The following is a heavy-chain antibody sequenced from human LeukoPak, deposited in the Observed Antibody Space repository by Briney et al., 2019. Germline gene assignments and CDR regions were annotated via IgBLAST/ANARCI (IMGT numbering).Heavy chain of an antibody. V-gene: IGHV3-21*01. CDR3: ASTPAAMHWGFDP. J-gene: IGHJ5*02. CDR1: GFTFSSYS. Sequence: GGSLRLSCAASGFTFSSYSMNWVRQAPGKGLEWVSSISSSSSYIYYADSVKGRFTISRDNAKNSLYLQMNSLRAEDTAVYYCASTPAAMHWGFDPWGQGTLVTVSS. CDR2: ISSSSSYI. D-gene: IGHD2-2*01.